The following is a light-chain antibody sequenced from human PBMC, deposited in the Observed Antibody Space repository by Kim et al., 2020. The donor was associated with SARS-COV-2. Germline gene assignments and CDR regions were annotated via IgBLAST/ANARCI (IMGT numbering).Light chain of an antibody. CDR1: QTVINRN. V-gene: IGKV3-20*01. CDR3: QQYGSSFL. J-gene: IGKJ5*01. CDR2: GAS. Sequence: LSPGGETTRSGRARQTVINRNLAWYQQNPGQAPRLLNYGASPRATGIPDRFSGRGSGTDFTLTISRLEPEDFAVYYCQQYGSSFLFGQGTRLEIK.